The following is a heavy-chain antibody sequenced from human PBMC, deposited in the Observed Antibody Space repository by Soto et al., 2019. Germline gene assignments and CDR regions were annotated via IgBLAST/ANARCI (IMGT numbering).Heavy chain of an antibody. Sequence: ASETLSLTCTVSGGSISSGDYYWSWIRQPPGKGLEWIGYIYYSGSTNYNPSLKSRVTKSVDTSKNQFSLKLSSVTAADTAVYYCAIESYDFWSGPTNENEVGYFDYWGQGTLVTVSS. CDR3: AIESYDFWSGPTNENEVGYFDY. D-gene: IGHD3-3*01. V-gene: IGHV4-61*08. CDR2: IYYSGST. J-gene: IGHJ4*02. CDR1: GGSISSGDYY.